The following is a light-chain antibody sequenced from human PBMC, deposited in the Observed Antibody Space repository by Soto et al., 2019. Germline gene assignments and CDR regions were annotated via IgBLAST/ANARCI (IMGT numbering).Light chain of an antibody. V-gene: IGLV2-14*01. CDR2: EVS. CDR3: SSYVTSGTLV. J-gene: IGLJ3*02. CDR1: SSDIGGSDY. Sequence: QSALTQPPYASGTPGQSVTISCTGTSSDIGGSDYVSWYQKHPGKAPKVIIYEVSDRPSGVSDRFSGSKSGNTASLTISGLQAEDEADYYCSSYVTSGTLVFGGGTKLTVL.